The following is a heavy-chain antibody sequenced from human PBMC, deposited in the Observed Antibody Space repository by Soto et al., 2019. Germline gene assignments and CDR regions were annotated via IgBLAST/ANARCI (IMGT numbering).Heavy chain of an antibody. CDR2: ISYDGSNK. V-gene: IGHV3-30*18. D-gene: IGHD6-13*01. J-gene: IGHJ6*02. CDR3: AKDLPYSSSWYGGGYYGMDV. CDR1: GFTFSTYW. Sequence: SLRLSCDASGFTFSTYWMHWVRQAPGKGLEWVAVISYDGSNKYYADSVKGRFTISRDNSKNTLYLQMSSLRAEDTAVYYCAKDLPYSSSWYGGGYYGMDVWGQGTTVTVSS.